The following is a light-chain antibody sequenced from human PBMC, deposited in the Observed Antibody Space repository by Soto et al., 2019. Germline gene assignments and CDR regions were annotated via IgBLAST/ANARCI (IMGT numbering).Light chain of an antibody. Sequence: EIVLTQSPGTLSLSPGERATLSCRASQSVGSSYLAWYQQKPGQAPRLLIYGASSRATGTPDRFSGSGSGTDFTLTISRLEAEGFAVYYCQQYGSLYTFGQGTKLEIK. CDR2: GAS. J-gene: IGKJ2*01. CDR3: QQYGSLYT. CDR1: QSVGSSY. V-gene: IGKV3-20*01.